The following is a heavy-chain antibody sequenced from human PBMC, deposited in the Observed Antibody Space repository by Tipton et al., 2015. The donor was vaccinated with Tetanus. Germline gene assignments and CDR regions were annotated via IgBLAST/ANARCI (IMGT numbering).Heavy chain of an antibody. V-gene: IGHV3-7*03. CDR2: IKQDGRER. CDR3: VTVNFPNYYHYGMDV. D-gene: IGHD1-1*01. J-gene: IGHJ6*02. Sequence: GSLRLSCAASGFTFSSYWMSWVRQAPGKGLEWVASIKQDGRERYYVDSVKGRFTISRDNAKNSLFLQMTSLRAEDTAMYYCVTVNFPNYYHYGMDVWGQGTTVTVSS. CDR1: GFTFSSYW.